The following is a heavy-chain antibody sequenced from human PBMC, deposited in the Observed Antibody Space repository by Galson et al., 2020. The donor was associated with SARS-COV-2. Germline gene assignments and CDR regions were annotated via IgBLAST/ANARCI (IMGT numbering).Heavy chain of an antibody. Sequence: GESLKISCAASGFTSKTYAMQWVRQAPGKGQEWVAVISYGENSEYYADPVKGRFTSSRDEPKDTLYLHMNSLKADDTAVYYCARDGLPFDYWGQGTLVTVS. J-gene: IGHJ4*02. CDR1: GFTSKTYA. CDR3: ARDGLPFDY. CDR2: ISYGENSE. V-gene: IGHV3-30*04. D-gene: IGHD2-15*01.